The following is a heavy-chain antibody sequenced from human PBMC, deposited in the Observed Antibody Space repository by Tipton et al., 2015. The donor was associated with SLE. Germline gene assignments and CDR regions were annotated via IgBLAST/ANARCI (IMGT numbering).Heavy chain of an antibody. CDR1: GDSIRSTSYN. J-gene: IGHJ6*03. Sequence: TLSLTCTVSGDSIRSTSYNWGWIRQPPGKGLEWIGAVYYSGTGSYNPSLKSRVTISVDTSKNQFPLKLSSVTAADTAVYYCARQPVYYYYYMDVWGKGTTVTVSS. CDR2: VYYSGTG. V-gene: IGHV4-39*06. CDR3: ARQPVYYYYYMDV.